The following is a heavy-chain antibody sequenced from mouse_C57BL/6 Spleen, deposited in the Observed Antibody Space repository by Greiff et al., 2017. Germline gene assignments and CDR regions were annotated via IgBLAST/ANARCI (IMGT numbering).Heavy chain of an antibody. CDR2: IYPRSGNT. J-gene: IGHJ2*01. Sequence: LVESGAELARPGASVKLSCKASGYTFTSYGISWVKQRTGQGLEWIGEIYPRSGNTYYNEKFKGKATLTADKSSSTAYMELRSLTSEDSAVYFCARGGSINFDYWGQGTTLTVSS. V-gene: IGHV1-81*01. D-gene: IGHD2-10*02. CDR1: GYTFTSYG. CDR3: ARGGSINFDY.